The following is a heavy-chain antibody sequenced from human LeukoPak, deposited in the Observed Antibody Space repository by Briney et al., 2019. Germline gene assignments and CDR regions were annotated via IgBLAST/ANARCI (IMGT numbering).Heavy chain of an antibody. CDR2: IKQDGSEM. Sequence: GGSLRLSCAASGFTFTSYWMSWVRQTPGKGLEWVASIKQDGSEMYCVDSVEGRFTISRDIAKNSLFLQMSSLRAEDTAVYYCARDYSNAWNYFDNWGQGTLVTVSS. D-gene: IGHD6-19*01. CDR3: ARDYSNAWNYFDN. CDR1: GFTFTSYW. J-gene: IGHJ4*02. V-gene: IGHV3-7*04.